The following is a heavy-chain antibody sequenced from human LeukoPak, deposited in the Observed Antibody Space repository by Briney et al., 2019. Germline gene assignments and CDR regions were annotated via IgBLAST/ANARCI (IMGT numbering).Heavy chain of an antibody. CDR3: ARYSYGPFDY. CDR1: GFTFSSHA. V-gene: IGHV3-23*01. CDR2: ISISGDTT. Sequence: GGSLRLSCGASGFTFSSHAMTWVRQAPGKGLEWVSAISISGDTTYYADAVKGRFTISRDNSKNTVYLQMNSLRAEDTAVYYCARYSYGPFDYWGQGTLVTVSS. J-gene: IGHJ4*02. D-gene: IGHD5-18*01.